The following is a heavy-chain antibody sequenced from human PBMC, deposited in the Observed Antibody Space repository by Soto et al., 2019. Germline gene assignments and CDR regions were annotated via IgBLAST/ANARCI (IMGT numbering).Heavy chain of an antibody. J-gene: IGHJ4*02. V-gene: IGHV3-30*18. Sequence: APRLSSEAPAFSSRSYRIHWFRQAPGQNLECVAVILHNGSKTNYADSVKGRSTISRDNSKDTVYLQMNSLRAEDTAVYYCAKDTYYYSSSGYYVFDSWGQRTLVTVSS. CDR3: AKDTYYYSSSGYYVFDS. CDR2: ILHNGSKT. D-gene: IGHD3-22*01. CDR1: AFSSRSYR.